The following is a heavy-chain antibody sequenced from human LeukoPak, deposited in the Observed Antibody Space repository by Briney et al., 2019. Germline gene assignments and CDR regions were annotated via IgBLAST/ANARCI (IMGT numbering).Heavy chain of an antibody. CDR3: ARIGGNVVYYYYYMDV. Sequence: SETLSLTCAVYGGSFSGYYWSWIRQPPGKGLEWIGEINHSGSTNYNPSLKSRVTISVDTSKNQFSLKLSSVTAADTAVYYCARIGGNVVYYYYYMDVWGKGTTVTISS. V-gene: IGHV4-34*01. CDR1: GGSFSGYY. D-gene: IGHD4-23*01. CDR2: INHSGST. J-gene: IGHJ6*03.